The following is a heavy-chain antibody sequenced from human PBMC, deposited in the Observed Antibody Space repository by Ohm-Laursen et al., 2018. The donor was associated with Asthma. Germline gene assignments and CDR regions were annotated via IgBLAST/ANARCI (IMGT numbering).Heavy chain of an antibody. J-gene: IGHJ4*02. V-gene: IGHV3-11*01. CDR3: ARGELHFDY. Sequence: GSLRLSCAASGFTFSDYYMTWIRQAPGKGLEWVSYMSSSGSTIYHADSVKGRFTISRDNAKKTLYLQMNGLRAVDTAVYYCARGELHFDYWGQGTLVTVSS. CDR2: MSSSGSTI. CDR1: GFTFSDYY. D-gene: IGHD4-23*01.